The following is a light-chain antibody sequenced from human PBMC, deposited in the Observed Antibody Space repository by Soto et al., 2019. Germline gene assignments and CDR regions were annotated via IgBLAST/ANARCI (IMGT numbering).Light chain of an antibody. CDR1: SSDVGSYNL. CDR3: CSYAGSSTYV. V-gene: IGLV2-23*01. J-gene: IGLJ1*01. Sequence: QSLLTHPASLSGSPGQSITISCTGTSSDVGSYNLVSWYQQHPGKAPKLMIYEGSKRPSGVSNRFSGSKSGNTASLTISGLQAEDEADYYCCSYAGSSTYVFGTGTKATVL. CDR2: EGS.